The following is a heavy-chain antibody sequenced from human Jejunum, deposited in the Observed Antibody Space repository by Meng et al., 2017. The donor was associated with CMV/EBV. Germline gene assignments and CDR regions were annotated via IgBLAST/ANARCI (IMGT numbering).Heavy chain of an antibody. V-gene: IGHV4-4*02. Sequence: SIRSNHWWVWFRQPPGKGLEWIGEVSPTESTNYNPSLKSRVTISGDRSKNQFSLRLSSVTAADTAVYYCARSRCTRTSCYTGTFDYWGQGTLVTVSS. CDR1: SIRSNHW. D-gene: IGHD2-2*02. J-gene: IGHJ4*02. CDR2: VSPTEST. CDR3: ARSRCTRTSCYTGTFDY.